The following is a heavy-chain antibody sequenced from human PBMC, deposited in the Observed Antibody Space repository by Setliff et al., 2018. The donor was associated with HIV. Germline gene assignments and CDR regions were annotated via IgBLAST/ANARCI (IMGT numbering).Heavy chain of an antibody. Sequence: ASVKVSCKASGYTFSQYALHWVRQAPGQRLEWMGWINTGNENTRYSQKFQSRVSIIRDTSANTAYMELTNLRSDDSAIYYCARVSGGRPGNYYYAMDVWGQGTTVTVSS. CDR1: GYTFSQYA. CDR2: INTGNENT. CDR3: ARVSGGRPGNYYYAMDV. J-gene: IGHJ6*02. D-gene: IGHD1-26*01. V-gene: IGHV1-3*04.